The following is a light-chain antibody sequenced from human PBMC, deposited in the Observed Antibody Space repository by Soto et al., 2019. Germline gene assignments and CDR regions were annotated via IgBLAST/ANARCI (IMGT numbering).Light chain of an antibody. V-gene: IGLV2-14*01. J-gene: IGLJ1*01. CDR3: SSYTSSSFYV. CDR2: DVS. CDR1: SSDVGGYNY. Sequence: QSVLTQPASVSGSPGQSITISCTGTSSDVGGYNYVSWYQQHPGIAPKLMIYDVSNRPTGVSNRFSGSKSGNTASLTISGLQAEDEADYYCSSYTSSSFYVFGTGTKLTVL.